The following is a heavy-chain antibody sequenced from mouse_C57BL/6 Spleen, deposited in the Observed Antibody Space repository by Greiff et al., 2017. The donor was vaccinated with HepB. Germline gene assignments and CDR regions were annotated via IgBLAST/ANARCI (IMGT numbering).Heavy chain of an antibody. CDR2: IHPNSGST. Sequence: VQLQQPGAELVKPGASVKLSCKASGYTFTSYWMHWVKQRPGQGLEWIGMIHPNSGSTNYNEKFKSKATLTVDKSSSTAYMQLSSLTSEDSAVYYCAREAYYGYDGYYFDYWGQGTTLTVSS. J-gene: IGHJ2*01. D-gene: IGHD2-9*01. CDR3: AREAYYGYDGYYFDY. CDR1: GYTFTSYW. V-gene: IGHV1-64*01.